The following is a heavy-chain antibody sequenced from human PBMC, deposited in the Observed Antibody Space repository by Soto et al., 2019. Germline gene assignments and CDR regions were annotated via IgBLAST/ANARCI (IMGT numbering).Heavy chain of an antibody. V-gene: IGHV4-39*01. J-gene: IGHJ4*02. Sequence: QLQLQESGPGLVKPSETLSLTCTVSGGSISNNNYYWGWIRQPPGKGLEWIGSIYYSGSTYYNPSLKSRVTMSVDRSKNQFSLKLSSVTAADTALYYCARSPLNYWGQGTLVTVSS. CDR3: ARSPLNY. CDR1: GGSISNNNYY. CDR2: IYYSGST.